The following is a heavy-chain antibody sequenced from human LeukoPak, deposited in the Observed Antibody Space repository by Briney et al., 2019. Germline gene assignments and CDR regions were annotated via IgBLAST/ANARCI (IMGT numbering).Heavy chain of an antibody. Sequence: PGGSLRLSCAASGFTFSSYNMNWVRQAPGKGLEWVSYISSSSSTIYYADSVKGRFTISRDNAKNSLYLQMNSLRAEDTAVYYCAREGSGQYYGMDVWGQGTTVTVSS. CDR1: GFTFSSYN. V-gene: IGHV3-48*01. J-gene: IGHJ6*02. CDR2: ISSSSSTI. D-gene: IGHD6-19*01. CDR3: AREGSGQYYGMDV.